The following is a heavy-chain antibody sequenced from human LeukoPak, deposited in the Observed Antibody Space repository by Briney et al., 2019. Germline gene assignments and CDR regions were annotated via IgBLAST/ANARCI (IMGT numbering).Heavy chain of an antibody. D-gene: IGHD3-22*01. CDR3: AKGGFTYYYDSSGIDY. CDR1: GFTFSSYG. CDR2: IRYDGSNK. V-gene: IGHV3-30*02. J-gene: IGHJ4*02. Sequence: GGSLRLSCAASGFTFSSYGMHWVHQAPGKGLEWVAFIRYDGSNKYYADSVKGRFIISRDNSKNTLYLQMNSLRAEDTAVYYCAKGGFTYYYDSSGIDYWGQGTLVTVSS.